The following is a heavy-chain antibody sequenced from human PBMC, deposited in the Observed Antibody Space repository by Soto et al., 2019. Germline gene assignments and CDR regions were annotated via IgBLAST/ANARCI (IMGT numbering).Heavy chain of an antibody. D-gene: IGHD3-9*01. V-gene: IGHV1-18*01. J-gene: IGHJ1*01. Sequence: QVQLVQSGAEVKKPGASVKVSCKASGFTSNNYYIHWVRQAPGQGLEWVGSVSAYDGRTGFAQKVQGRVTMTTDTSTSTAYMELRSLTSDDTAVYYCARETDWAYFPHWGQGTLVTVSS. CDR3: ARETDWAYFPH. CDR1: GFTSNNYY. CDR2: VSAYDGRT.